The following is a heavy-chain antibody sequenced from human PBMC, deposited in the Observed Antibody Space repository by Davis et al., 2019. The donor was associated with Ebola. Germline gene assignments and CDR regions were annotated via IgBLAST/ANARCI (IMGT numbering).Heavy chain of an antibody. V-gene: IGHV3-9*01. Sequence: SLKISCAASGFRFADFGMHWVRQVPGKGLEWVSRITSNCDAIGYADPVKGRFTIFRDNVKNSLYLQMDSLRADDTALYYCAKDLGYGDNVFDYWGQGTVVTVSS. CDR2: ITSNCDAI. J-gene: IGHJ4*02. D-gene: IGHD4-17*01. CDR3: AKDLGYGDNVFDY. CDR1: GFRFADFG.